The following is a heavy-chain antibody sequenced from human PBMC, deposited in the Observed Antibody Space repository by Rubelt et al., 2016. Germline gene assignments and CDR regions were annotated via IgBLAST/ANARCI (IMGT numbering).Heavy chain of an antibody. CDR2: INHSGST. CDR3: ASGSSEWLMDAFDI. J-gene: IGHJ3*02. V-gene: IGHV4-34*01. CDR1: GGSFSGYY. Sequence: QVQLRQWGAGLLKPSETLSLTCAVYGGSFSGYYWSWIRQPPGKGLEWIGEINHSGSTNYNPSLKSRVTRSVDTSKNQCSLKLSSVTAADTAVYYCASGSSEWLMDAFDIWGQGTMVTVSS. D-gene: IGHD6-19*01.